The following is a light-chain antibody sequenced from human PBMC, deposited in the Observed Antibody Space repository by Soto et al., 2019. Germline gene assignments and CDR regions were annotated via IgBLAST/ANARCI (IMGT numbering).Light chain of an antibody. Sequence: DIVMTQTPLSLRVTLGQPASISCSSSQSPVDGDGITSLSWLHQRPGQPPRLLIYKVSNRFSGVPDRFSGSGAGTDLTLKINPVEDEDVGVYYCMQDAIYSTFGPGTKVDIK. CDR3: MQDAIYST. CDR1: QSPVDGDGITS. J-gene: IGKJ1*01. V-gene: IGKV2-24*01. CDR2: KVS.